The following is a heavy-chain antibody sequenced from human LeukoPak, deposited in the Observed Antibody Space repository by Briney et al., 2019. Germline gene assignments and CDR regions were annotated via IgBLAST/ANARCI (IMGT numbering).Heavy chain of an antibody. V-gene: IGHV4-59*01. J-gene: IGHJ5*02. Sequence: SETLSLTCTVSGGSISGYYWNWIRQPPGKGLEYIGNIYYSGSINYNPSLKSRVTISVDTSKNQFSLRLSSVTAADTAIYYCARAGGGRPFDPWGQGTLVTVSS. CDR3: ARAGGGRPFDP. CDR2: IYYSGSI. D-gene: IGHD6-6*01. CDR1: GGSISGYY.